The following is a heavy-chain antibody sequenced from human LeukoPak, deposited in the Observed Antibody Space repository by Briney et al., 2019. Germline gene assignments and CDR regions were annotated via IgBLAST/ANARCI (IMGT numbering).Heavy chain of an antibody. D-gene: IGHD2-2*01. V-gene: IGHV4-39*02. CDR2: IYYSGST. CDR1: GGSASSSNYY. CDR3: ARDRDRSSTSCPEENDAFDI. Sequence: PSETLSLTCTVSGGSASSSNYYWGWIRQPPGKGLEWLGCIYYSGSTSYNPSLKIPVTISVAASRNQFSLRLSSVTAADTAVYYWARDRDRSSTSCPEENDAFDICGQGTMVTASS. J-gene: IGHJ3*02.